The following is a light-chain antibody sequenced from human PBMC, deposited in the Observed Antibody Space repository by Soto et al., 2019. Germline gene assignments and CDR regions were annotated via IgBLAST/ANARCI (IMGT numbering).Light chain of an antibody. J-gene: IGLJ2*01. CDR2: DVS. CDR3: SSYTSSIL. CDR1: SSDVGGYNY. Sequence: QSALTQPAFVSGSPGQSITISCTGTSSDVGGYNYVSWYQQHPGKAPKLMIYDVSNRPSGVSNRFSGSKSGNTASLTISGLQDEDEADYYCSSYTSSILFGGGTKVTVL. V-gene: IGLV2-14*01.